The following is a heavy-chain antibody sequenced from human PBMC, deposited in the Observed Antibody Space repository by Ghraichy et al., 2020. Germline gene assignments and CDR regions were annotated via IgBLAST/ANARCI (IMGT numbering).Heavy chain of an antibody. CDR1: GFPVSSFA. V-gene: IGHV3-23*01. D-gene: IGHD3-22*01. CDR2: ISGSGGTT. Sequence: GSLRLSCAASGFPVSSFAMHWVRQAPGQGLEWVSGISGSGGTTDYADSVKGRFRISRDNSKNTMYLQMISLRAEDTAVYYCAKDAGLWLWLFDYWGRGTLVTVSS. J-gene: IGHJ4*02. CDR3: AKDAGLWLWLFDY.